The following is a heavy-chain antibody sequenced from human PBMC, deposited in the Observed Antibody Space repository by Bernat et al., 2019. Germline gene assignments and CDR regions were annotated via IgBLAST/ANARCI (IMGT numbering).Heavy chain of an antibody. CDR3: AGGLTGTTYDYYGMDV. J-gene: IGHJ6*02. V-gene: IGHV3-64*01. CDR2: ISSNGGST. Sequence: EVQLVESGGGLVQPGGSLRLSCAASGFTFSSYAMHWVRQAPGKGLEYVSAISSNGGSTYYANSVKGRFTISRDNSKNTLYLQMGSLRAEDMAVYYCAGGLTGTTYDYYGMDVWGQGTTVTVSS. CDR1: GFTFSSYA. D-gene: IGHD1-20*01.